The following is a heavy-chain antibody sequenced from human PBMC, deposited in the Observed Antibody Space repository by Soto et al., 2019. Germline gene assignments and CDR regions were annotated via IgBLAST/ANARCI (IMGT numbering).Heavy chain of an antibody. CDR2: ISGSSSYK. CDR3: ARAPEGAYYYYGMDV. CDR1: GFTFSGYS. D-gene: IGHD1-26*01. J-gene: IGHJ6*02. Sequence: GGSLRLSCAASGFTFSGYSMNWVRLAPGKGLEWVSFISGSSSYKYYGDSVKGRFSISRDNTKNSLYLQMSSLRAEDTAVYYCARAPEGAYYYYGMDVWGQGTTVTVSS. V-gene: IGHV3-21*01.